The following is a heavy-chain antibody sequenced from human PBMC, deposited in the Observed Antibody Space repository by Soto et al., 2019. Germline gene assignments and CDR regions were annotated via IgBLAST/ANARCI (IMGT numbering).Heavy chain of an antibody. J-gene: IGHJ4*02. CDR2: ISGYNGNT. CDR1: GYPFTSFG. Sequence: QVQLVQSGAEVRKPGASVKVSCKASGYPFTSFGISWVRQAPGQGLEWMGWISGYNGNTNYAPSLQGRVTMTTDTSTSPDYMVLRSLRSDDTAVYYCARDRGSVYWYYFFEYWGQGTLVTVSS. CDR3: ARDRGSVYWYYFFEY. V-gene: IGHV1-18*01. D-gene: IGHD2-15*01.